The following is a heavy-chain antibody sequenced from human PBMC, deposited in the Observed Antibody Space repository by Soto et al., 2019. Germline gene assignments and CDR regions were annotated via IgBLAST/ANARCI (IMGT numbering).Heavy chain of an antibody. V-gene: IGHV2-5*02. CDR3: EQKGGGDRILDY. Sequence: QITLKESGPALVKPTQTLTLTCTFSGFSLSTSGVGVGWIRQPPGEALEWLALIYWDDYKHFSPSLESRLTITKDTSKNQVVPTMINRDPLNTATYSCEQKGGGDRILDYWGEGTLVTVSS. J-gene: IGHJ4*02. CDR2: IYWDDYK. CDR1: GFSLSTSGVG. D-gene: IGHD3-16*01.